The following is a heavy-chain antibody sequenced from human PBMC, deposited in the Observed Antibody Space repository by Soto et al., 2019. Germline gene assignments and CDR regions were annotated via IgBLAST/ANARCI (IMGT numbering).Heavy chain of an antibody. CDR3: ARTETYDSSGPINY. V-gene: IGHV3-30*03. D-gene: IGHD3-22*01. CDR2: ISYDGSNK. Sequence: GSLRLSCAASGFTFSSYGMHWVRQAPGKGLEWVAVISYDGSNKYYADSVKGRFTISRDNSKNTLYLQMNSLRAEDTAVYYCARTETYDSSGPINYWGQGTLVTVSS. CDR1: GFTFSSYG. J-gene: IGHJ4*02.